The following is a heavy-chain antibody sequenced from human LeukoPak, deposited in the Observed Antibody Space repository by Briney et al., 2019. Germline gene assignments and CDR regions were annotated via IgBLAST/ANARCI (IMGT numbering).Heavy chain of an antibody. CDR2: IYHSGST. V-gene: IGHV4-30-2*01. D-gene: IGHD1-14*01. Sequence: PSETLSLTCAVSGGSISSGGYSWSWIRQPPGKGLEWIGYIYHSGSTYYNPSLKSRATISVDRSKNQFSLKLSSVTAADTAVYYCARGPVTAVYYYYGMDVWGQGTTVTVSS. J-gene: IGHJ6*02. CDR1: GGSISSGGYS. CDR3: ARGPVTAVYYYYGMDV.